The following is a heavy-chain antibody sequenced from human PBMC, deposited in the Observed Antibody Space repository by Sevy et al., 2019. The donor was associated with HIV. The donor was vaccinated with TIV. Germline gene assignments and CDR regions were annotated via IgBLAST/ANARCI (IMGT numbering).Heavy chain of an antibody. CDR2: IYYSGIT. CDR3: ARAIAAPRGMDV. D-gene: IGHD6-13*01. CDR1: GDSISSYY. Sequence: SETLSLTCTVSGDSISSYYWSWIRQPPGKGLEWIGYIYYSGITDYNPSLKGRVTISVDTSKNQFSLKLNSVTAADTAVYYCARAIAAPRGMDVWGQGTTVTVSS. J-gene: IGHJ6*02. V-gene: IGHV4-59*01.